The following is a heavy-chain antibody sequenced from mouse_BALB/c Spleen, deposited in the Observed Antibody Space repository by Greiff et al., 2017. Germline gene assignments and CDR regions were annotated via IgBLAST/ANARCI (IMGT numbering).Heavy chain of an antibody. V-gene: IGHV5-17*02. CDR2: ISSGSSTI. CDR1: GFTFSSFG. Sequence: EVKLMESGGGLVQPGGSRKLSCAASGFTFSSFGMHWVRQAPEKGLEWVAYISSGSSTIYYADTVKGRFTISRDNPKNTLFLQMTSLRSEDTAMYYCARGGNYGFDYWGQGTTLTVS. CDR3: ARGGNYGFDY. D-gene: IGHD2-1*01. J-gene: IGHJ2*01.